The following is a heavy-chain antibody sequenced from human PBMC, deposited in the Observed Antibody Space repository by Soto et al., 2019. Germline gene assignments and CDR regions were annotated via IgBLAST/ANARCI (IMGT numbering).Heavy chain of an antibody. V-gene: IGHV3-23*01. CDR2: ISGSGGST. CDR3: AKNWDTTFSSSSH. Sequence: GGSLRLSCAASGFPFITDAMTWVRQAPGKGLEWVSAISGSGGSTYYADSVKGRFTISRDKSKNTLFLQMNSLRAEDTAVYYCAKNWDTTFSSSSHWGQGTLVTVSS. D-gene: IGHD6-6*01. CDR1: GFPFITDA. J-gene: IGHJ4*02.